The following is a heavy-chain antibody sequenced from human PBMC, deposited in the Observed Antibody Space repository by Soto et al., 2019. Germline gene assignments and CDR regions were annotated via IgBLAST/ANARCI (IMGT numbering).Heavy chain of an antibody. J-gene: IGHJ4*02. CDR3: ARMPTYDYDFWSGYSRLDY. CDR2: ISAYNGNT. CDR1: GYTFTSYG. Sequence: QVQLVQSGAEVKKPGASVKVSCKASGYTFTSYGISWVRQAPGQGLEWMGWISAYNGNTNYAQKLQGRVTMTTDTSTSTAYMELRSLRSDDTAVYYCARMPTYDYDFWSGYSRLDYWGQGTLVTVSS. D-gene: IGHD3-3*01. V-gene: IGHV1-18*01.